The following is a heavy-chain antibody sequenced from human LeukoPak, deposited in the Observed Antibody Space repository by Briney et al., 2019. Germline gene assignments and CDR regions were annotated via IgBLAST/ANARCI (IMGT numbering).Heavy chain of an antibody. D-gene: IGHD5-12*01. J-gene: IGHJ4*02. CDR1: GDSISSSSYY. Sequence: SETLSLTCTVSGDSISSSSYYWGWIRQPPGKGLEWIGSLFYNGNAFYNPSLKSRLTISIDTSKNLFALKLSSETAVDTAVYYCARDGVELGVATIGFDYWGQGTLVTVSS. CDR2: LFYNGNA. V-gene: IGHV4-39*06. CDR3: ARDGVELGVATIGFDY.